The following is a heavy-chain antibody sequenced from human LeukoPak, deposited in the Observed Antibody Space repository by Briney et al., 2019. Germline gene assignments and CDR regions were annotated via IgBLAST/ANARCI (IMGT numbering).Heavy chain of an antibody. CDR1: GFTFSSYS. D-gene: IGHD6-19*01. Sequence: PGGSLRLSCAASGFTFSSYSMNWVRQAPGKGLEWVSSISSSSSYIYYADSVKGRFTISRDNAKNSLYLQMNSLRAEDTAVYYCASLYSSGWYDLLAFDIWGQGTMVTVSS. V-gene: IGHV3-21*01. CDR2: ISSSSSYI. J-gene: IGHJ3*02. CDR3: ASLYSSGWYDLLAFDI.